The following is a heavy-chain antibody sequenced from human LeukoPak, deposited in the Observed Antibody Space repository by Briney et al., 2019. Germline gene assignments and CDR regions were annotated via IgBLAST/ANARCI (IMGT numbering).Heavy chain of an antibody. J-gene: IGHJ5*02. CDR1: GYSISSGHF. D-gene: IGHD3-3*01. V-gene: IGHV4-38-2*02. Sequence: PSETLSLTCAVSGYSISSGHFWGWIRQPPGKGLEWIGTIFHTGSAYYNSSLTVRVTISVDTSKNQFSLKLNSMTAADTAFYYCVRDLGLTISANWFDPWGQGILVTVSS. CDR3: VRDLGLTISANWFDP. CDR2: IFHTGSA.